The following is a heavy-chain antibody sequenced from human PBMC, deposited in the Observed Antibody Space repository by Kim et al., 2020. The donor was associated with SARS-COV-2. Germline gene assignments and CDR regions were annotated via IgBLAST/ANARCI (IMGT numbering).Heavy chain of an antibody. D-gene: IGHD2-15*01. V-gene: IGHV3-7*03. CDR1: GFTFSSSP. Sequence: GGSLRLSCLVSGFTFSSSPMNWIRQAPGKTLEWVATISDDGSYKNHVNAVKGSFSIYRDNAKNSLYLQMNSLRREDTAVYYCAQALRQHALWGQGILVTVSS. CDR2: ISDDGSYK. J-gene: IGHJ4*02. CDR3: AQALRQHAL.